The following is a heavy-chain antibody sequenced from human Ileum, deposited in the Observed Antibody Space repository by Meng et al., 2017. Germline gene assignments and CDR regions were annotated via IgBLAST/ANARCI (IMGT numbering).Heavy chain of an antibody. CDR2: INHSGST. D-gene: IGHD6-19*01. V-gene: IGHV4-34*01. Sequence: GRGMLKPLHTLSPTCVVYGGPFSGYYWSWTRQPQGKGLEWIGEINHSGSTNYNPSPKSRVTISVDTSKNQFSLKLSSVTAADTAVYYCARTSGWFYYWGQGTLVTVSS. CDR3: ARTSGWFYY. J-gene: IGHJ4*02. CDR1: GGPFSGYY.